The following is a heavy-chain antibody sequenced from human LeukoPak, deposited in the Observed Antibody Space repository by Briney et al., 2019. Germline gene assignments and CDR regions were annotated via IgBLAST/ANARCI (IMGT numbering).Heavy chain of an antibody. V-gene: IGHV4-59*08. CDR2: IYYSGST. J-gene: IGHJ4*02. CDR3: TAGYCSGGSCFFDY. Sequence: SETLSLTCTVSGGSISSYYWSWIRQPPGKGLEWIGYIYYSGSTNYNPSLKSRVTISVDTSKNQFSLKLSSVTAAGTAVYYCTAGYCSGGSCFFDYWGQGTLVTVSS. CDR1: GGSISSYY. D-gene: IGHD2-15*01.